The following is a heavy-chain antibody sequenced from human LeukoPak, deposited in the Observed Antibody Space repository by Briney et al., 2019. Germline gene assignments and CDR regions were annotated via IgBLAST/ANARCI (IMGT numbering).Heavy chain of an antibody. CDR1: GFTFSSYT. Sequence: RAGGSLRLSCAASGFTFSSYTMNWVRQAPGKGLEWVSYISSSGSTIFYADSVKGRFTISRDNGKNSLYLQMHSLRVEDTAVYYCARNGDYGGNWFDPWGQGTLVTVSP. CDR3: ARNGDYGGNWFDP. D-gene: IGHD4-17*01. CDR2: ISSSGSTI. V-gene: IGHV3-48*03. J-gene: IGHJ5*02.